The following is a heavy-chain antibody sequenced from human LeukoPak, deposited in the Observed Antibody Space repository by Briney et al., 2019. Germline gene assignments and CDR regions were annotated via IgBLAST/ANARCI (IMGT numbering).Heavy chain of an antibody. J-gene: IGHJ4*02. CDR2: ISGSGDNA. D-gene: IGHD2-15*01. V-gene: IGHV3-23*01. Sequence: GGSLRLSCEASGFSFRTYTMSWVRLAPGKGLEWVSSISGSGDNAFYADPVKGRFALSRDNSKNTLLLQMNSLRADDAAIYFCAKSDCSGPTCYSGLDSWGQGTLVTVSS. CDR3: AKSDCSGPTCYSGLDS. CDR1: GFSFRTYT.